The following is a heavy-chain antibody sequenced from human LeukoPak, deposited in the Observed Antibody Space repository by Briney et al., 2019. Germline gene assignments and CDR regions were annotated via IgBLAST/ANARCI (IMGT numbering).Heavy chain of an antibody. D-gene: IGHD4-4*01. CDR1: GYSFTSYW. J-gene: IGHJ4*02. V-gene: IGHV5-51*01. Sequence: GESLKISCKGSGYSFTSYWIGWVRQVPGKGLEWMGIIYPGDSDTRYSPSFQGQVTISADKSISTAYLQWSSMKASDTAMYYCARHLVYSNTYYFDYWGQGTLVTVSS. CDR3: ARHLVYSNTYYFDY. CDR2: IYPGDSDT.